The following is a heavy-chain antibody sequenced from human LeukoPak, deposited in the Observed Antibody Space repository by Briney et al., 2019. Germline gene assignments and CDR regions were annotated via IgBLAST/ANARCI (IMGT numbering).Heavy chain of an antibody. J-gene: IGHJ6*02. CDR2: IYTSGST. CDR1: GGSISGYY. CDR3: ARGVSFYGMDV. D-gene: IGHD5/OR15-5a*01. V-gene: IGHV4-4*07. Sequence: PSETLSLTCIASGGSISGYYWSWIRQPAGKGLEWIGRIYTSGSTNYNPSLKSRVTMSVDTSKKQFSLKLSSVTAADTAVYYCARGVSFYGMDVWGQGTTVTVSS.